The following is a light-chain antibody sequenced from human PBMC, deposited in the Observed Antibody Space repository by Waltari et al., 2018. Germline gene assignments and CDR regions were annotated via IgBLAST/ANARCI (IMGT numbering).Light chain of an antibody. J-gene: IGKJ1*01. CDR1: QTIGSN. V-gene: IGKV3-15*01. Sequence: TVVTQSPVTLSVSPGERATLSCRTSQTIGSNLAWYQQRPGQAPRLLTYHASTRANGIPARFSGSGSETEFTLTISSLQSEDFAVYYCQQYNRWPPGTFGQGTKVEV. CDR2: HAS. CDR3: QQYNRWPPGT.